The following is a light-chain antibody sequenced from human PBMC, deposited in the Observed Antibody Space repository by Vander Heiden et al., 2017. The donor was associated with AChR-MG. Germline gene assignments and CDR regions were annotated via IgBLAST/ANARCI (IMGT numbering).Light chain of an antibody. CDR1: QSLLHSDGKTH. V-gene: IGKV2-29*02. Sequence: DIVMTQTPVSLSVTPGQPASISCRSSQSLLHSDGKTHLSWYLQKAGQSPQLLIYEVSRRFSGVPERFRGSGSETDFTLRISRVEAEDVGVYYCMQGVDLPLTFGGGTMLEIK. CDR3: MQGVDLPLT. J-gene: IGKJ4*01. CDR2: EVS.